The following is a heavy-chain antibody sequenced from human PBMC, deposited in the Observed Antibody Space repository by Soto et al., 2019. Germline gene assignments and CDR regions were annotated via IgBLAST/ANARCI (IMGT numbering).Heavy chain of an antibody. CDR1: GFTFSGDW. CDR3: TRDTFGARDY. Sequence: EVQLVESGGGLVQPGGSLRLSCTDSGFTFSGDWTHWVRQAPGKGLVWVSRIDPYETGISYADSVKGRFTISRDNAKSTLYLQMNSLRVEDTAVYYCTRDTFGARDYWGQGTLVTVSS. J-gene: IGHJ4*02. CDR2: IDPYETGI. D-gene: IGHD3-10*01. V-gene: IGHV3-74*01.